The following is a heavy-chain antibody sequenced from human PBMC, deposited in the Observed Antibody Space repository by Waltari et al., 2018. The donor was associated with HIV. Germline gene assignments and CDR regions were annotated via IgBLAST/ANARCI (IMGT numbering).Heavy chain of an antibody. CDR1: GYSFTTYW. V-gene: IGHV5-51*03. J-gene: IGHJ4*02. CDR3: TKGMYANEDYFGY. D-gene: IGHD2-8*01. Sequence: EVQLVQSGAQVKKPGESLKISCKASGYSFTTYWIGWVRQWPGKGLEWMGTIYPGDSDTRYSPSFQGQVTISADKSISTAYLQWSSLQASDTAMYYCTKGMYANEDYFGYWGQGTLVTVSS. CDR2: IYPGDSDT.